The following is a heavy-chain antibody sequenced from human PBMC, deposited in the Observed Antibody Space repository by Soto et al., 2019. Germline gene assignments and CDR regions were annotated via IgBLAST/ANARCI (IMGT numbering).Heavy chain of an antibody. CDR2: ISHSGST. CDR3: ARGSTIYGLDV. V-gene: IGHV4-30-4*01. Sequence: SETLSLTCAVSGDSFSSGDYYWSWVRQPPGKGLEWIGYISHSGSTLSNPSLKRPISISVDMPKNHFSLKVRSVTAADTAVYYCARGSTIYGLDVWGQGTTVTV. J-gene: IGHJ6*02. CDR1: GDSFSSGDYY.